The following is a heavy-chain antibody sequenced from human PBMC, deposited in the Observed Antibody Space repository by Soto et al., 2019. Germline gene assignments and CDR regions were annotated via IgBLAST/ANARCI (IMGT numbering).Heavy chain of an antibody. J-gene: IGHJ4*02. CDR1: GFTFSSNS. V-gene: IGHV3-21*01. Sequence: EVQLVESGGGLVKPGGSLRLSCTASGFTFSSNSMNWVRQAPGKGLEWVSSISSTSSYSYYADSVKGRFTISRDNARNSLYLQRYSLGVEDTALYYCATEGYSSDWYPDYWGQGTLVTVTS. D-gene: IGHD6-19*01. CDR2: ISSTSSYS. CDR3: ATEGYSSDWYPDY.